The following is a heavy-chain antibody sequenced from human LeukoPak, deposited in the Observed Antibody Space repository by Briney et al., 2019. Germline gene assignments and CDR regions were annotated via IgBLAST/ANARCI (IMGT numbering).Heavy chain of an antibody. Sequence: GRSLRLSCAASGFTFSSYGMHWVRQAPGKGLEWVAVISYDGSNKYYADSVKGRFTISRDNSKNTLYLQMNSLRAEDTAVYYCAKGGSYFDYWGQGTLVTVSS. D-gene: IGHD1-26*01. CDR2: ISYDGSNK. J-gene: IGHJ4*02. V-gene: IGHV3-30*18. CDR3: AKGGSYFDY. CDR1: GFTFSSYG.